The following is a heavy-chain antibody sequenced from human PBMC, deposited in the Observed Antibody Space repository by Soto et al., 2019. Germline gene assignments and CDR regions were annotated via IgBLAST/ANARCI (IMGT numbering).Heavy chain of an antibody. CDR2: FRESGGTT. J-gene: IGHJ4*02. V-gene: IGHV3-23*01. CDR1: GFTFSSSA. D-gene: IGHD2-2*01. Sequence: VQLWESGGGLVQPGGSLRLSCGPSGFTFSSSAMSWVRQAPGKGLEWVSTFRESGGTTHYADPVKGRFTMARDTSRNKLFLQMTSLRAEDTAIYYCSKDSHWAIIAPTRDYWGQGTLVTVSS. CDR3: SKDSHWAIIAPTRDY.